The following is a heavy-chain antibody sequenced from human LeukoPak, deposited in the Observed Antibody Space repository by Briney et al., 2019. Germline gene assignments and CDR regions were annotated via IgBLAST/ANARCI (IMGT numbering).Heavy chain of an antibody. D-gene: IGHD2-2*01. V-gene: IGHV4-59*08. CDR1: GGSLRSYY. CDR2: IYYSGST. Sequence: SETLSLTCSVSGGSLRSYYWNWIRQTPGKGLEWVAYIYYSGSTNYNPSLKSRVTISVDTSKNQFSLKLSSVTAADTAVYYCARHPGMDQRRSTTWGWFDPWGPGTLVTVSS. CDR3: ARHPGMDQRRSTTWGWFDP. J-gene: IGHJ5*02.